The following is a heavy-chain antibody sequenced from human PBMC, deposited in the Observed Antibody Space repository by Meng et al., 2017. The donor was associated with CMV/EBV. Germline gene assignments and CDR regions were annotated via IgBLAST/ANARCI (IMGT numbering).Heavy chain of an antibody. D-gene: IGHD2-2*01. CDR3: ARGGNQIPAAIRTYYYYGMDV. CDR2: SKQDGSEK. V-gene: IGHV3-7*04. Sequence: GESLKISCAASGFTFSSDWMSWVRQAPGKGLEWVANSKQDGSEKYYVDSVKGRFTISRDNAKNSLYLQMNSLRAEDTAVYYCARGGNQIPAAIRTYYYYGMDVWGQGTTVTVSS. CDR1: GFTFSSDW. J-gene: IGHJ6*02.